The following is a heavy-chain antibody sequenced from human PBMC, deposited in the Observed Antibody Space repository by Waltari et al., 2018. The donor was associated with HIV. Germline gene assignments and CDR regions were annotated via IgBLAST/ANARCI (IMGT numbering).Heavy chain of an antibody. J-gene: IGHJ6*02. V-gene: IGHV4-39*01. CDR3: ARGGIVVVPAARTLDGMDV. CDR1: GGSISSSSYY. D-gene: IGHD2-2*01. CDR2: IYYSGST. Sequence: QLQLQESGPGLVKPSETLSLTCTVSGGSISSSSYYWGWIRQPPGKGLEWIGSIYYSGSTYYNPSLKSRVTISVDTSKNQFSLKLSSVTAADTAVYYCARGGIVVVPAARTLDGMDVWGQGTTVTVSS.